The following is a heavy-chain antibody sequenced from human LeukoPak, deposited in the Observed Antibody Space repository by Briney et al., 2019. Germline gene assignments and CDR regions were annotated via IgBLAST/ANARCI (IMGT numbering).Heavy chain of an antibody. Sequence: GGSLRLSCAASGFTFSSCWMSWVRQAPGKGLEWVANIKQDGSEKYYVDSVKGRFTISRDNAKNSLYLQMNSLRAEDTAVYYCARHPTIFGVVIILDYGMDVWGQGTTVTVSS. CDR1: GFTFSSCW. CDR3: ARHPTIFGVVIILDYGMDV. D-gene: IGHD3-3*01. V-gene: IGHV3-7*01. J-gene: IGHJ6*02. CDR2: IKQDGSEK.